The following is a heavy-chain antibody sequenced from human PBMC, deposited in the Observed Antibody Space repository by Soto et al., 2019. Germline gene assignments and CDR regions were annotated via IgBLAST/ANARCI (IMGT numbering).Heavy chain of an antibody. CDR2: IWYDGSNK. CDR3: AREPYDILTGYYATLDYGMDV. CDR1: GFTLSSYG. J-gene: IGHJ6*02. D-gene: IGHD3-9*01. V-gene: IGHV3-33*01. Sequence: GGSLRLSCAASGFTLSSYGMHWVRQAPGKGLEWVAVIWYDGSNKYYADSVKGRFTISRDNSKNTLYLQMNSLRAEDTAVYYCAREPYDILTGYYATLDYGMDVWGQGTTVTVSS.